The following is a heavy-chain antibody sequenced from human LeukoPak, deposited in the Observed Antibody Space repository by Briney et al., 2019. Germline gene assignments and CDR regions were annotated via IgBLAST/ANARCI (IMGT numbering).Heavy chain of an antibody. CDR1: GGSISSGSYY. CDR2: IYTSGST. Sequence: SSETLSLTCTVSGGSISSGSYYWSWIRQPAVKGLKWIGRIYTSGSTNYNPSLKSRVTISVDTSKNQFSLKLSSVTAADTAVYYCARVTVRGPTYYFDYWGQGTLVTVSS. J-gene: IGHJ4*02. CDR3: ARVTVRGPTYYFDY. V-gene: IGHV4-61*02. D-gene: IGHD3-10*01.